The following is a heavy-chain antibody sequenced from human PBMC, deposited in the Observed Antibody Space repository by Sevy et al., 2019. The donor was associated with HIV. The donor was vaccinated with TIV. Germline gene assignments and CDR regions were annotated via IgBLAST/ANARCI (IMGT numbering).Heavy chain of an antibody. CDR3: AREDSKNWRYFDY. J-gene: IGHJ4*02. CDR1: GFTFSSYT. Sequence: LSLTCAAAGFTFSSYTMNWVRQAPGEGLEWVASISFSSNYIYYTDSLEGRFTISRDNAKNSLYLQMNSLRAEDTAVYYCAREDSKNWRYFDYWGQGTLVTVSS. V-gene: IGHV3-21*01. CDR2: ISFSSNYI. D-gene: IGHD1-1*01.